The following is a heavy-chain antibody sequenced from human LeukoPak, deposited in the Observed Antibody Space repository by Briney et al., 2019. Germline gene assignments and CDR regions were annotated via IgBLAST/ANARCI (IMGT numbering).Heavy chain of an antibody. V-gene: IGHV1-18*01. CDR2: ISAYNGNT. D-gene: IGHD6-13*01. J-gene: IGHJ4*02. Sequence: ASVKVSCRASGYTFTNYGISWVRQAPGQGLEWTGWISAYNGNTNYAQKLQGRVTMTTDTSTSTAYMELRSLWSDDTAVYYCARLEQQLAPTDYWGQGTLVTVSS. CDR1: GYTFTNYG. CDR3: ARLEQQLAPTDY.